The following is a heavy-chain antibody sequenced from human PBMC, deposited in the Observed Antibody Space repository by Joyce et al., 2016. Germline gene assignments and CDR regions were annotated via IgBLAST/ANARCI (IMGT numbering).Heavy chain of an antibody. J-gene: IGHJ5*02. CDR3: ARDRYTYAQTLDL. D-gene: IGHD5-18*01. Sequence: QVQLLESGGGVVQPGRSLRLSCAASGFTFTTFAMHWVRQAPGKGLEWVAVISYDGSNRYYADSVKGRFIISRDNSRNTLFLQMNNLRTEDTAVYYCARDRYTYAQTLDLWGQGTLVTVSS. V-gene: IGHV3-30-3*01. CDR1: GFTFTTFA. CDR2: ISYDGSNR.